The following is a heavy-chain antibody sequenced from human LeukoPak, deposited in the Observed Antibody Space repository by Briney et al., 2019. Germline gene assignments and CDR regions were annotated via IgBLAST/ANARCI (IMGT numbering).Heavy chain of an antibody. V-gene: IGHV4-4*02. D-gene: IGHD1/OR15-1a*01. CDR1: GGSISSSNW. Sequence: SGTPSLTCAVSGGSISSSNWWSWVRQPPGKGLEWIGRIYTSGSTNYNPSLKSRVTMSVDTSKNQFSLKLSSVTAADTAVYYCARGEHDYWGQGTLVTVSS. CDR2: IYTSGST. CDR3: ARGEHDY. J-gene: IGHJ4*02.